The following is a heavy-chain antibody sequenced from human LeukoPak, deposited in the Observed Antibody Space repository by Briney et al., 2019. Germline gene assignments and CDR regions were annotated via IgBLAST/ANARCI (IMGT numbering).Heavy chain of an antibody. CDR3: ARNSSAYRSGWYAY. V-gene: IGHV3-30*02. CDR1: GYTFSSDG. CDR2: IRYDGSNK. J-gene: IGHJ4*02. D-gene: IGHD6-19*01. Sequence: PGGSLRLSCAASGYTFSSDGMHWGRQAPGKGLEWVAFIRYDGSNKYYADSVKGRFTISRDNSKNTLYLQMNRLRAEGTAVYYCARNSSAYRSGWYAYWGQGTLVTVSS.